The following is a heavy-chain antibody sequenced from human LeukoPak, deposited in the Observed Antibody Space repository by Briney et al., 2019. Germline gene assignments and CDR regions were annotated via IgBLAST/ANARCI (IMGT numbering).Heavy chain of an antibody. CDR1: GYTFTSYD. Sequence: GASVKVSCKASGYTFTSYDINWVRQATGQGLEWMGWMNPNSGNTGYAQKFQGRVTMTRNTSISTAYMELRSLRSDDTAVYYCARDRTVTPRGADYWGQGTLVTVSS. CDR3: ARDRTVTPRGADY. V-gene: IGHV1-8*01. J-gene: IGHJ4*02. CDR2: MNPNSGNT. D-gene: IGHD4-17*01.